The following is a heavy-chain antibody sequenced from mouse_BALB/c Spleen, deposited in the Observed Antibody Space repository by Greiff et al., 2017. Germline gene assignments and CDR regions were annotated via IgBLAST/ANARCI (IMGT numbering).Heavy chain of an antibody. CDR1: GFTFSSSA. D-gene: IGHD1-2*01. J-gene: IGHJ1*01. CDR2: ISSGGSTN. Sequence: EVKLVESGGGLVQPGGSRKLSCAASGFTFSSSAMSWVRQTPEKRLEWVAYISSGGSTNYYADTVRGLFTISRDNTKNILFQQRSSLWSEDTAMYYCASPLGCWYFAVWGEGTTVTVSA. V-gene: IGHV5-12-2*01. CDR3: ASPLGCWYFAV.